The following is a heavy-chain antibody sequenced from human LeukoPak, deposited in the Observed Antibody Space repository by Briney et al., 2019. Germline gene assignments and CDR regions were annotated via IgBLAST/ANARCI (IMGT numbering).Heavy chain of an antibody. CDR3: ARYHPDYGSGSYHDY. D-gene: IGHD3-10*01. J-gene: IGHJ4*02. V-gene: IGHV3-53*01. CDR1: GFTVSSNY. Sequence: GGFLRLSCAASGFTVSSNYMSWVRQAPGKGLEWVSVIYSGGSTYYADSVKGRFTISRDNSKNTLYLQMNSLRAEDTAVYYCARYHPDYGSGSYHDYWGQGTLVTVSS. CDR2: IYSGGST.